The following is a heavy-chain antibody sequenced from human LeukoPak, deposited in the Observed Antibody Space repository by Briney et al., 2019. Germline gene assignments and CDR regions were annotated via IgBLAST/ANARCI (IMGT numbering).Heavy chain of an antibody. CDR2: ISAVGSV. J-gene: IGHJ5*02. Sequence: PGGSLRLSCAASGFTFSTFSMNWVRQSPGKGLEWVSSISAVGSVYYADSVKGLFTVSRDNGKSSLYLQINSLRVEDTAVYYCARDKYWFDPWGQGTLVTVSS. CDR3: ARDKYWFDP. D-gene: IGHD6-6*01. V-gene: IGHV3-48*01. CDR1: GFTFSTFS.